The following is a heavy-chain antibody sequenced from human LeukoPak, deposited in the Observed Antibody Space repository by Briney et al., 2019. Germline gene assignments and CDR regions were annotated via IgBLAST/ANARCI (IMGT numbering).Heavy chain of an antibody. V-gene: IGHV4-39*07. Sequence: SETLSLTCTVSGGSISSSSYYWGWIRQPPGKGLEWIGSSYYSGSTYYNPSLKSRVTMSVDTSKNQFSLKLSSVTAADTAVYYCAREHVSSGYYFDGFDYWGQGTLVTVSS. CDR1: GGSISSSSYY. CDR3: AREHVSSGYYFDGFDY. CDR2: SYYSGST. J-gene: IGHJ4*02. D-gene: IGHD3-22*01.